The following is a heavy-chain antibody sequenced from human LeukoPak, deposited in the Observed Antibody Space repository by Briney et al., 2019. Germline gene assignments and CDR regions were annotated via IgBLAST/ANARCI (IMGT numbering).Heavy chain of an antibody. Sequence: PGGSLRLSCAASEFAFSSFALHWVRQAPGKGLEWVAVISYDGSNKNYADSVKGRFTISRDNSKNTLYLQMNSLRGEDTALYYCARGGNSGWYTGENYYHYGMDVWGQGTTVTVSS. D-gene: IGHD6-19*01. J-gene: IGHJ6*02. V-gene: IGHV3-30-3*01. CDR1: EFAFSSFA. CDR3: ARGGNSGWYTGENYYHYGMDV. CDR2: ISYDGSNK.